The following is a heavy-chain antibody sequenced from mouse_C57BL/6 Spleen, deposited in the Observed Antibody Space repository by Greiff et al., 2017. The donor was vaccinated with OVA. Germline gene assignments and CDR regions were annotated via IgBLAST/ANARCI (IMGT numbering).Heavy chain of an antibody. CDR1: GYTFTDYN. J-gene: IGHJ1*03. D-gene: IGHD5-1*01. Sequence: EVQLQQSGPELVKPGASVMIPCKASGYTFTDYNMDWVKQSHGKSLEWIGDINPNNGGTIYNQKFKGKATLTVDKSSSTAYMELRSLTSEDTAVYYCARSGSTWYVDVWGTGTTVTVSS. CDR2: INPNNGGT. V-gene: IGHV1-18*01. CDR3: ARSGSTWYVDV.